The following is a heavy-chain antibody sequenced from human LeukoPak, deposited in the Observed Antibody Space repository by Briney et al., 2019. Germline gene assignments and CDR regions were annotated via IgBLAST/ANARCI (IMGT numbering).Heavy chain of an antibody. J-gene: IGHJ4*02. CDR3: VKDRRIAAPNNDFFDS. Sequence: PGGSLRLSCSASGFTFNRFYLHWVRQAPGKGLEFVSHISSNGATTYYADSVKGRFTISRDNSKNTLYLQMSSLRADDTAVYYCVKDRRIAAPNNDFFDSWGQGALVTVSS. CDR2: ISSNGATT. V-gene: IGHV3-64D*06. D-gene: IGHD6-6*01. CDR1: GFTFNRFY.